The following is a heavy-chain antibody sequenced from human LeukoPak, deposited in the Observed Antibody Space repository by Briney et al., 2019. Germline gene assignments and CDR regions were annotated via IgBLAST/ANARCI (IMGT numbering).Heavy chain of an antibody. Sequence: PSETLSLTCTVSGGSISSNYWSWIRQPPGKGLEWIGYIYYSGSTNYNPSLKSRVTISVDTSKNQFSLKLSSVTAADTAVYYCARVSHDYGDYYFDYWGQGTLVTVSS. CDR1: GGSISSNY. V-gene: IGHV4-59*01. D-gene: IGHD4-17*01. CDR2: IYYSGST. J-gene: IGHJ4*02. CDR3: ARVSHDYGDYYFDY.